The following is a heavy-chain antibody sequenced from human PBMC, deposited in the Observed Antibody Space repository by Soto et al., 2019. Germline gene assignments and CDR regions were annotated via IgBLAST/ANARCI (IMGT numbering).Heavy chain of an antibody. CDR3: AKDITMTTWRYFDS. CDR2: ISGSGDYT. Sequence: GGSLRLSCAASGFTFASYSMNWVRQAPGKGLGWVSVISGSGDYTYYADSVKGRFTISRDNSKNTLYLQITSLRAEDTAVYYCAKDITMTTWRYFDSWGHGTLVTVSS. V-gene: IGHV3-23*01. CDR1: GFTFASYS. D-gene: IGHD3-22*01. J-gene: IGHJ4*01.